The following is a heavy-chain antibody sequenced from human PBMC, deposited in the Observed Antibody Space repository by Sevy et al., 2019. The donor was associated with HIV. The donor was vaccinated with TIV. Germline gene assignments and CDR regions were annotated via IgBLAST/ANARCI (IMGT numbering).Heavy chain of an antibody. CDR3: AREPIVVVPAAIFREYYFDY. J-gene: IGHJ4*02. CDR1: GGSISSYY. CDR2: IYTSGST. Sequence: SETLSLTCTVSGGSISSYYWSWIRQPAGKGLEWIGRIYTSGSTNYNPSLKSRVTMSVDTSKNQFSLKLSSVTAADTAVYYCAREPIVVVPAAIFREYYFDYWGQGTLVTVSS. D-gene: IGHD2-2*02. V-gene: IGHV4-4*07.